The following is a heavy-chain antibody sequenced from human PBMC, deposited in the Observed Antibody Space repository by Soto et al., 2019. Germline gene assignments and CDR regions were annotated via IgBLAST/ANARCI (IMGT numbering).Heavy chain of an antibody. CDR3: ARALPGYGGFDY. CDR1: GLTVSSGH. J-gene: IGHJ4*02. V-gene: IGHV3-66*01. Sequence: EVHLMESGGGLVQPGESLRLSCVASGLTVSSGHIQSVRQAPGKGLEWVSEISAGGIIHYLDSVKGRFTISRDDSRSTVYLQMNSLRVEDTAMYYCARALPGYGGFDYWGQGTLVTVSS. D-gene: IGHD6-13*01. CDR2: ISAGGII.